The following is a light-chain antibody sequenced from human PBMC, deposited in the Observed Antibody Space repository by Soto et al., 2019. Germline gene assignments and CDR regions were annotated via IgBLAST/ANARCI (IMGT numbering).Light chain of an antibody. CDR2: GAS. V-gene: IGKV3-15*01. CDR3: QQYNTYSWT. J-gene: IGKJ1*01. CDR1: QRISSS. Sequence: EVVMTQSPATLSVSPGERVTLSCRASQRISSSLAWYQQRPGQAPRLLIYGASTRATGVPDRFSGSGSGTEFTLTISGLQSEDFATYYCQQYNTYSWTFGQGTKVEIK.